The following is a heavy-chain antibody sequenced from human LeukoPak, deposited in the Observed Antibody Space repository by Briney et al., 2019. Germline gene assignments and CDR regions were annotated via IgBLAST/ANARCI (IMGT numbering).Heavy chain of an antibody. Sequence: GGSLRLSCAASGFTFSSYGMHWVRQAPGKGLEWVAVISYDGSNKYYADSVKGRFTISRDNSKNTLSLQMSSLKVEDTAVYYCARRSGGTCDYWGQGTLVTVSS. J-gene: IGHJ4*02. CDR3: ARRSGGTCDY. CDR2: ISYDGSNK. V-gene: IGHV3-30*03. CDR1: GFTFSSYG. D-gene: IGHD1-1*01.